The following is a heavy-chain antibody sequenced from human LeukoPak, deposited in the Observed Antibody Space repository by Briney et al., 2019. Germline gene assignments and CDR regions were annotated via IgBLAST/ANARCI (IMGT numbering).Heavy chain of an antibody. CDR3: ARAVYGFDAFDI. V-gene: IGHV3-21*01. D-gene: IGHD4-17*01. CDR2: ISSSSSYI. J-gene: IGHJ3*02. Sequence: GGSLRLSCAASGFTFSSYSMNWVRQAPGKGLEWVSSISSSSSYIYYADPVKGRFTISRDNAKNSLYLQMNSLRAEDAAVYYCARAVYGFDAFDIWGQGTMVTVSS. CDR1: GFTFSSYS.